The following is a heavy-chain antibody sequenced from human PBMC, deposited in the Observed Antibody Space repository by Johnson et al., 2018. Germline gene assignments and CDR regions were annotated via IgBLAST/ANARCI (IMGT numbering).Heavy chain of an antibody. V-gene: IGHV3-30*03. CDR3: ASEARSSGRAGIFGV. D-gene: IGHD3-22*01. Sequence: QVQLVQSGGGVVQPGPSLRLSCGVSGVTLSISIMHWVCQAPGKGLEWVAVITQDEMNKQYGDSATARFTISRDIARNAVYLQMNSLRDEDTAVYYCASEARSSGRAGIFGVWGQGTMVTVSS. CDR2: ITQDEMNK. CDR1: GVTLSISI. J-gene: IGHJ3*01.